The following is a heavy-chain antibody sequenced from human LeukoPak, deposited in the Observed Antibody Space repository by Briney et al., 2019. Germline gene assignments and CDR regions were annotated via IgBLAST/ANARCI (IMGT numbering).Heavy chain of an antibody. CDR2: ISSSSSTI. Sequence: GGSLRLSCAASGFTFSSYSMNWVRQAPGKGLEWVSYISSSSSTIYYADPVKGRFTISRDNAKNSLYLQMNSLRAEDTVVYYCAKDGGLWVSAHWGDSWGRGTLVTVSS. D-gene: IGHD7-27*01. V-gene: IGHV3-48*01. CDR1: GFTFSSYS. J-gene: IGHJ4*02. CDR3: AKDGGLWVSAHWGDS.